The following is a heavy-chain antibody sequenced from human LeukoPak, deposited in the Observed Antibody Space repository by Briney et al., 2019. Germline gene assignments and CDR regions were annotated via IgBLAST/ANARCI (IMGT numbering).Heavy chain of an antibody. CDR2: IKSKIDGGAT. J-gene: IGHJ4*02. D-gene: IGHD6-13*01. V-gene: IGHV3-15*01. CDR1: GFTFSSFA. Sequence: GGSLRLSCVVSGFTFSSFAMCWVRQAPGKGLEWVGRIKSKIDGGATDYAAPVKGRFTISRDDSRNTLYLQMNSLKSEDTAVYYCTTDAGFDSRWYNYWGQGTLVTVSS. CDR3: TTDAGFDSRWYNY.